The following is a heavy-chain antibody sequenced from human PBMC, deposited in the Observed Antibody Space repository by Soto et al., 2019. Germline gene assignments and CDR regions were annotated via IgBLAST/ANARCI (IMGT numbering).Heavy chain of an antibody. V-gene: IGHV1-69*06. CDR1: GGTFSNYA. Sequence: QVQLVQSGAEVKKPGSSVNVSCKASGGTFSNYALTWVRQAPGQGLEWMGGIIPLSGTPNYAQKFQGRVTITADKSTTTVYMELSGLRSEDTAVYYCTRGIQLWSWGQGTLVTVSS. J-gene: IGHJ5*02. CDR2: IIPLSGTP. D-gene: IGHD5-18*01. CDR3: TRGIQLWS.